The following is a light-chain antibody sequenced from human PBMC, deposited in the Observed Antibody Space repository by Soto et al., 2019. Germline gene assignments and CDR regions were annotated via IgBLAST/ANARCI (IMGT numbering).Light chain of an antibody. J-gene: IGLJ1*01. Sequence: QSALTQPASVSGSPGQSITISCTGTSSDVGSYNLVSWYQQHPGKAPKLMIYEVSKRPSGVSNRFSGSKSGNTASLTISGLQAEDEADYYCCSYAARRYVFGTGTKVNV. CDR1: SSDVGSYNL. CDR2: EVS. V-gene: IGLV2-23*02. CDR3: CSYAARRYV.